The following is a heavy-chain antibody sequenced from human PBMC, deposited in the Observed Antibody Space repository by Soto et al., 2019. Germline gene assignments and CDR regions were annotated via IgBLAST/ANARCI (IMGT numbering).Heavy chain of an antibody. Sequence: SESLSLTCTVSGGSISSGDYYWSWIRQPPGKGLEWIGYIYYSGSTYYNPSLKSRVTISVDTSKNQFSLKLSSVTAADTAVYYCARVRVWRSYGMDVWGHGTTVTVSS. V-gene: IGHV4-30-4*01. CDR3: ARVRVWRSYGMDV. J-gene: IGHJ6*02. CDR2: IYYSGST. D-gene: IGHD6-6*01. CDR1: GGSISSGDYY.